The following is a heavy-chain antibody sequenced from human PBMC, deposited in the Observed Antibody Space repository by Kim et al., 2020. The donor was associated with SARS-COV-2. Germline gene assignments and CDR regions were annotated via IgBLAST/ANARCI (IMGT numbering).Heavy chain of an antibody. V-gene: IGHV1-2*02. Sequence: ASVKVSCKASGYTFTGYYMHWVRQAPGQGLEWMGWINPNSGGTNYAQKFQGRVTMTRDTSISTAYMELSRLRSDDTAVYYCARGSIYGDRPGDFDYWGQGTLVTVSS. D-gene: IGHD4-17*01. J-gene: IGHJ4*02. CDR3: ARGSIYGDRPGDFDY. CDR1: GYTFTGYY. CDR2: INPNSGGT.